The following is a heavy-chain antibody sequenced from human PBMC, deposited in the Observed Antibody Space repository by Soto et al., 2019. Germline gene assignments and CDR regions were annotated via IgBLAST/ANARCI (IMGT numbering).Heavy chain of an antibody. CDR2: ISSGGSR. J-gene: IGHJ6*02. Sequence: EVQLVESRGGLVQPGGSLRLSCAASGFTVSSNYMSWVRQAPGKGLEWVSVISSGGSRYYADSVKGRFTISRDYSENTVYLQMNRLRAEDTDVYYCARVRGYSDDYYYGMDVWGQGTTVTVSS. CDR1: GFTVSSNY. V-gene: IGHV3-66*01. D-gene: IGHD5-18*01. CDR3: ARVRGYSDDYYYGMDV.